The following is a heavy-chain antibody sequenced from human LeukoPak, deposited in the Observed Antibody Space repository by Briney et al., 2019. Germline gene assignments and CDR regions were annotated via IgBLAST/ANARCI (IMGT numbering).Heavy chain of an antibody. CDR3: ARHDKSYGSPFDY. CDR2: IDPSDSYT. CDR1: GYSFASYW. V-gene: IGHV5-10-1*01. D-gene: IGHD5-18*01. J-gene: IGHJ4*02. Sequence: GESLKISCKGSGYSFASYWISWVRQMPGKGLEWMGRIDPSDSYTNYSPSFQGHVTISADKSISTAYLQWSSLKASDTAMYYCARHDKSYGSPFDYWGQGTLVTVSS.